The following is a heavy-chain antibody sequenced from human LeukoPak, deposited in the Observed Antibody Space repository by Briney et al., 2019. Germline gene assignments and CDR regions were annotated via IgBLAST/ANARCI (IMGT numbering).Heavy chain of an antibody. V-gene: IGHV3-48*04. D-gene: IGHD3-10*01. CDR2: ISSSSSTI. J-gene: IGHJ4*02. CDR3: ARSLPLVGSGSYYDFDY. Sequence: GGSLRLSCAASGFTFSSYSMNWVRQAPGKGLEWVSYISSSSSTIYYADSVKGRFTISRDNAKNSLYLQMNSLRAEDTAAYYCARSLPLVGSGSYYDFDYWGQGTLVTVSS. CDR1: GFTFSSYS.